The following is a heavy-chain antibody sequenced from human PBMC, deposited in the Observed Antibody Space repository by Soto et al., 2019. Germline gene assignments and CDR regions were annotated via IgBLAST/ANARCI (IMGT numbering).Heavy chain of an antibody. V-gene: IGHV3-53*01. Sequence: GGSLRLSCAASGFTVSSNYMSWVRQAPGKGLEWVSVLYRAGSLYYADSVKGRFTISRDNSKNTLYLQTNSLTAEETAVYFCATHSSSHLKFFYNGMDAWGQGPTITVSS. J-gene: IGHJ6*02. D-gene: IGHD6-13*01. CDR2: LYRAGSL. CDR3: ATHSSSHLKFFYNGMDA. CDR1: GFTVSSNY.